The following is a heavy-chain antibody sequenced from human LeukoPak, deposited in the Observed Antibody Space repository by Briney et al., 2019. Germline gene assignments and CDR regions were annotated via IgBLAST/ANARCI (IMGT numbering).Heavy chain of an antibody. J-gene: IGHJ4*02. D-gene: IGHD3-22*01. CDR2: IKSDGSST. Sequence: LSLTCTVSGGSISSGGYYWSWIRQHPGKGLVWVSRIKSDGSSTSYADSVKGRFTISRDNARNTLFLQMNSLRAEDTAVYYCARYYYDSSRGAYWGQGTLVTVSS. CDR1: GGSISSGGYY. CDR3: ARYYYDSSRGAY. V-gene: IGHV3-74*01.